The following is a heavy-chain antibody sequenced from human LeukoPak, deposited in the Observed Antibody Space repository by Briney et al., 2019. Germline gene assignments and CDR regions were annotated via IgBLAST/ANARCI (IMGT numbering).Heavy chain of an antibody. CDR3: ASLTYYYDSTI. J-gene: IGHJ3*02. CDR2: ISSSGSTI. CDR1: GFTFSSYE. D-gene: IGHD3-22*01. V-gene: IGHV3-48*03. Sequence: GGSLRLSCAASGFTFSSYEMNWVRQAPGKGLEWVSYISSSGSTIYYADSVKGRFTISRDNAKNSLYLQMNSLRAEDTAVYYCASLTYYYDSTIWGQGTMVTVSS.